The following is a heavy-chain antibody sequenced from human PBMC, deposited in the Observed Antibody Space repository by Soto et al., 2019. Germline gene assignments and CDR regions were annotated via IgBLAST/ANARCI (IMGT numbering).Heavy chain of an antibody. Sequence: QLQLQESGPGLVKPSETLSLTCTVSGGSISSSSHYWGWIRQPPGKGLEWIGGIDYTGSTYYNPSLKTRVTISADTSRNHVSLKVNSVTAADTAVYYCGNTARGWFGVGDYWGQGTLVTVSS. D-gene: IGHD3-10*01. CDR1: GGSISSSSHY. V-gene: IGHV4-39*02. CDR3: GNTARGWFGVGDY. J-gene: IGHJ4*02. CDR2: IDYTGST.